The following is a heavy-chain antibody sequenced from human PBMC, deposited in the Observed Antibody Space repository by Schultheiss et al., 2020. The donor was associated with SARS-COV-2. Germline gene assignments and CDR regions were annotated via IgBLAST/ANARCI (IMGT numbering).Heavy chain of an antibody. D-gene: IGHD3/OR15-3a*01. J-gene: IGHJ6*02. CDR3: VRDMWGDWGAVYYGMDV. V-gene: IGHV3-11*01. CDR1: GFTFSDYY. CDR2: ISSSGSTI. Sequence: GESLKISCAASGFTFSDYYMSWIRQAPGKGLEWVSYISSSGSTIYYADSVKGRFTISRDNAKNSLYLQMNSLRAEDTALYYCVRDMWGDWGAVYYGMDVWGQGTTVTVSS.